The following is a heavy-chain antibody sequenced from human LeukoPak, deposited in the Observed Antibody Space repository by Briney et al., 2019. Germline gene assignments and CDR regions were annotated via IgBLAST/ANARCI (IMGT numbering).Heavy chain of an antibody. J-gene: IGHJ4*02. V-gene: IGHV1-69*04. D-gene: IGHD3-10*01. Sequence: GASVKVSCKASGGTFSSYAISWVRQAPGQGLEWMGRIIPILGIANYAQKFQGRVTITADESTSTAYMELSSLRSEDTAVYYCARAGHYYGSGSYLFDYWGQGTLVTVSS. CDR2: IIPILGIA. CDR3: ARAGHYYGSGSYLFDY. CDR1: GGTFSSYA.